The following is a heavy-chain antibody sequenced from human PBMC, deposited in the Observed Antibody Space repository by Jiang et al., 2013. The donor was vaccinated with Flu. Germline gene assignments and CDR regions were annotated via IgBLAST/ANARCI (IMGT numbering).Heavy chain of an antibody. CDR1: GGTFSSYA. V-gene: IGHV1-69*01. CDR2: IIPIFGTA. CDR3: ARDKDYGSGSYGY. D-gene: IGHD3-10*01. Sequence: SSVKVSCKASGGTFSSYAISWVRQAPGQGLEWMGGIIPIFGTANYAQKFQGRVTITADESTSTAYMELSSLRSEDTAVYYCARDKDYGSGSYGYWGQGTLVTVSS. J-gene: IGHJ4*02.